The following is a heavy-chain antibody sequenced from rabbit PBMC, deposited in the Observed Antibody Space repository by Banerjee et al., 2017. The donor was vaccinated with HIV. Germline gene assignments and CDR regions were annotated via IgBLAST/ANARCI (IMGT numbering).Heavy chain of an antibody. CDR2: IYTGSSGST. CDR3: ANSDDYYGGMDL. D-gene: IGHD6-1*01. V-gene: IGHV1S45*01. Sequence: QEQLEESGGDLVKPEGSLTLTCTASGFSFSRSYWICWVRQAPGKGLEWIACIYTGSSGSTYYANWAKGRFTISKTSSTTVTLQMTSLTAADTATYFCANSDDYYGGMDLWGPGTLVTVS. CDR1: GFSFSRSYW. J-gene: IGHJ6*01.